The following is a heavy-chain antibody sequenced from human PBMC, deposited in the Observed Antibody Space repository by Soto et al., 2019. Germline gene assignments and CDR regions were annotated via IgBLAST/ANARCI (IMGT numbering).Heavy chain of an antibody. D-gene: IGHD6-13*01. Sequence: QVWLVESGGGVVQPGRSLRLSCAASGFSFSSYGMHWVRQAPGKGLEWVAVIWHDGSKTYYADSVKGRLIISRDNSKNTLYVQINSLRAEDRGVYFCARGSIVAAEYGMDVWGHGTTVTVS. CDR2: IWHDGSKT. CDR1: GFSFSSYG. V-gene: IGHV3-33*01. J-gene: IGHJ6*02. CDR3: ARGSIVAAEYGMDV.